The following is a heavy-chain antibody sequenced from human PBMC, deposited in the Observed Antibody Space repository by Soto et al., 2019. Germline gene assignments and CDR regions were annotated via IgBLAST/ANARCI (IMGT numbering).Heavy chain of an antibody. CDR3: TRLHFIVEPGINY. CDR1: GLSFSDSG. Sequence: PGGSLRLSCAASGLSFSDSGIHWVRQASGEGLEWVGRIRTKSNHYATAYAASVKGRFTISRDDSRNTAYLQMNSLETEDTAVYYCTRLHFIVEPGINYWGQGTLVTVSS. J-gene: IGHJ4*02. D-gene: IGHD6-13*01. CDR2: IRTKSNHYAT. V-gene: IGHV3-73*01.